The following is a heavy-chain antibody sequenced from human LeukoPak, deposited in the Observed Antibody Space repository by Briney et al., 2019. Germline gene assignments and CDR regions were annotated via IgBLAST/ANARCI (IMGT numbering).Heavy chain of an antibody. CDR2: ISPSGTTI. J-gene: IGHJ3*02. Sequence: GRSLRLSCAASGFTFSSYGMHWVRQAPGKGLEWVSYISPSGTTIYYTNSVKGRFTISRDSAKNSLYLQMNSLRGEDAAVYYCAREGRPSGAGVVGTYAFDIWGQGTMVTVSS. D-gene: IGHD7-27*01. CDR1: GFTFSSYG. CDR3: AREGRPSGAGVVGTYAFDI. V-gene: IGHV3-48*04.